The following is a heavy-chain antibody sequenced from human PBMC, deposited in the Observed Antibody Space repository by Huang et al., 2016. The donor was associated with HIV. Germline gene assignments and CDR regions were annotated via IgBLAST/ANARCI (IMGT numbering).Heavy chain of an antibody. D-gene: IGHD1-26*01. CDR1: GDSISSGAFS. J-gene: IGHJ6*03. CDR2: VYTSGSV. CDR3: ARGRGGTHSYFFYSMDV. Sequence: QVQLQESGPGLVQPSQTLSLICTVSGDSISSGAFSWTWIRQSAGGGLQGIGHVYTSGSVFYTGSRRSRVTIALDTSKNQLSLNLRSVTAADTALYFCARGRGGTHSYFFYSMDVWGAGTAVIVSS. V-gene: IGHV4-61*09.